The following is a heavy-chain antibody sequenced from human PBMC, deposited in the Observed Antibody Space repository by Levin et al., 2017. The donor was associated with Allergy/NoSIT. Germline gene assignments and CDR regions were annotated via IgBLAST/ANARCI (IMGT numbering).Heavy chain of an antibody. CDR1: GFTFSSYW. CDR3: ASPSYYFGSGSYYPLDY. Sequence: ETLSLTCAASGFTFSSYWMSWVRQAPGKGLEWVANIKPDGSEKYYVDSVKGRFTISRDNAKNSLFLHMNSLRAEDTAVFYCASPSYYFGSGSYYPLDYWGQGILVTVSS. J-gene: IGHJ4*02. V-gene: IGHV3-7*02. CDR2: IKPDGSEK. D-gene: IGHD3-10*01.